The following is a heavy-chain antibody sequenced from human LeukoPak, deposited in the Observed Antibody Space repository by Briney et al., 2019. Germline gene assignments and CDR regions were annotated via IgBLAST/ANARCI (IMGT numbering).Heavy chain of an antibody. V-gene: IGHV3-7*03. CDR3: ARGGGLDV. Sequence: GGSPRLSCAASGFTFNSYWMNWARQAPGKGLEWVASINHNGNVNYYVDSVKGRFTISRDNAKNSLYLQMSNLRAEDTAVYFCARGGGLDVWGQGATVTVSS. J-gene: IGHJ6*02. CDR2: INHNGNVN. D-gene: IGHD3-16*01. CDR1: GFTFNSYW.